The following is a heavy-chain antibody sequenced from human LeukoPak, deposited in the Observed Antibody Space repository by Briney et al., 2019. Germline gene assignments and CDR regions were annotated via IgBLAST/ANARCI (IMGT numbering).Heavy chain of an antibody. D-gene: IGHD6-19*01. J-gene: IGHJ4*02. Sequence: ASVKVSCKASGYTFTGYYMHWVRQAPGQGLEWMGWINPNSGGTNYAQKFQGRVTMTRDTSISTAYMELSRLRSDDTAVYYCARDLGGEQWLVYYWGQGTLVTVSS. V-gene: IGHV1-2*02. CDR3: ARDLGGEQWLVYY. CDR2: INPNSGGT. CDR1: GYTFTGYY.